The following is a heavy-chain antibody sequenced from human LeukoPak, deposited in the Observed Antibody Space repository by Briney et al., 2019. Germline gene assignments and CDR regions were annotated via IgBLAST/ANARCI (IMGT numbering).Heavy chain of an antibody. V-gene: IGHV3-23*01. CDR2: ISGSGGST. CDR1: GFTFSSYA. J-gene: IGHJ4*02. CDR3: AKEYASLGRGGLFDY. D-gene: IGHD3-16*01. Sequence: GGSLRLSCAASGFTFSSYAMSWVRQAPGKGLEWASAISGSGGSTYYADSVKGRFTISRDNSKNTLYLQMNSLRAEDTAVYYCAKEYASLGRGGLFDYWGQGTLVTVSS.